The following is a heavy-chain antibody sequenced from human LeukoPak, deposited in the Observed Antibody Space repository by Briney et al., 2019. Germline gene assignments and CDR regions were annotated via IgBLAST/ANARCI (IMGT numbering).Heavy chain of an antibody. J-gene: IGHJ5*02. D-gene: IGHD3-10*01. V-gene: IGHV4-31*03. CDR1: GGSISSGGYY. CDR3: ARDRVYNWFDP. Sequence: SESLSLTCTVSGGSISSGGYYWSWIRQHPGKGLEWIGYIYYSGSTYYNPSLKSRVTISVDTSKNQFSLKLSSVTAADTAVYYCARDRVYNWFDPWGQGTLVTVSS. CDR2: IYYSGST.